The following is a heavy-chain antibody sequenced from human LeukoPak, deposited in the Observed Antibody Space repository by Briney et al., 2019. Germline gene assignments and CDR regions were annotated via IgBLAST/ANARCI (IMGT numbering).Heavy chain of an antibody. CDR2: ISYEGSTT. J-gene: IGHJ4*02. V-gene: IGHV3-30*14. D-gene: IGHD4-11*01. CDR3: ARQMNTVTNFDY. CDR1: GFTFKSYA. Sequence: SGGSVRLPCAASGFTFKSYAMHWVRQAPGKGLEWVAVISYEGSTTYYADSVKGRFTISRDNSKNTVYLQMNSLRAEDTAVYYCARQMNTVTNFDYWGQGTLVTVSS.